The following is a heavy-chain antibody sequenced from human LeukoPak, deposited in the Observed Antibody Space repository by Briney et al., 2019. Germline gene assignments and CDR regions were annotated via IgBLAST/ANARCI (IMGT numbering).Heavy chain of an antibody. D-gene: IGHD3-10*01. CDR1: GFTVSSNY. J-gene: IGHJ4*02. CDR3: ARASSRGVRGVIAFDY. CDR2: IYSGGST. V-gene: IGHV3-53*01. Sequence: PGGSLRLSCAASGFTVSSNYMSWVRQAPGKGLEWVSVIYSGGSTYYADSVKGRFTISRDNSKNTLYLQMNSLRAEDTAVYYCARASSRGVRGVIAFDYWGQGTPVTVSS.